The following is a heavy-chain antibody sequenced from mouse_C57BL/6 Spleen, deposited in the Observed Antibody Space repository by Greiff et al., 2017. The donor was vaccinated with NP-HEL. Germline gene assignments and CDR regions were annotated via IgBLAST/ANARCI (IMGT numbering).Heavy chain of an antibody. CDR2: SRNKANDYTT. J-gene: IGHJ2*01. CDR3: ARDAGGFDY. V-gene: IGHV7-1*01. CDR1: GFTFSDFY. Sequence: EVKLMESGGGLVQSGRSLRLSCATSGFTFSDFYMEWVRQVPGKGLEWIAASRNKANDYTTEYSASVKGRFIVSRDTSQSILYLQMNALRAEDTAIYYCARDAGGFDYWGQGTTLTVSS.